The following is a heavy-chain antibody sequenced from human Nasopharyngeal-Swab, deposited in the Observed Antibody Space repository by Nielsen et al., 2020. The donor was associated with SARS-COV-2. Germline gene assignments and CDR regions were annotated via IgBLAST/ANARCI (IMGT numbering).Heavy chain of an antibody. Sequence: RQAPGKGLEWIGSIYYSGSTYYNPSLKSRVTISVDTSKNQFSLKLSSVTAADTAVYYCARGSLPLYDILTGYYPPFDYWDQGTLVTVSS. J-gene: IGHJ4*02. D-gene: IGHD3-9*01. CDR3: ARGSLPLYDILTGYYPPFDY. CDR2: IYYSGST. V-gene: IGHV4-39*07.